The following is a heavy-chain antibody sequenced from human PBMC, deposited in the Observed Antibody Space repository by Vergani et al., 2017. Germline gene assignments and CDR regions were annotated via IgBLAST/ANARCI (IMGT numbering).Heavy chain of an antibody. CDR1: GSSIDNGYY. V-gene: IGHV4-38-2*01. Sequence: QVQLQESGPGLVKPSETLSLTCAVSGSSIDNGYYWDWIRQPPGKGLEWIGSIYRTGRTHFNPSLKSRVTISVDTSNNHFSLRLNSLTAADTAVYYCARLSVIVYDIFSGTKYFFDFWGQGTLVTVSS. D-gene: IGHD3-9*01. CDR3: ARLSVIVYDIFSGTKYFFDF. J-gene: IGHJ4*02. CDR2: IYRTGRT.